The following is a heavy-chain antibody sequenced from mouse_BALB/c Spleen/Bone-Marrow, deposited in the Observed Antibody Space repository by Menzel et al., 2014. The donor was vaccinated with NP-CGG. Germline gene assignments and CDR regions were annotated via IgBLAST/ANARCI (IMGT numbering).Heavy chain of an antibody. D-gene: IGHD2-4*01. J-gene: IGHJ2*01. CDR3: ARKGADYEDY. V-gene: IGHV1S81*02. Sequence: QVQLQQFGAELVKPGASVKLSCKASGYTFTSYWMHWVKQRPGQGLEWIGEINPSNGRTNYNEKFKTKATLTVDKSSNTAYMQLSRLTSEDSAVYYCARKGADYEDYWGQGTTLTVSS. CDR2: INPSNGRT. CDR1: GYTFTSYW.